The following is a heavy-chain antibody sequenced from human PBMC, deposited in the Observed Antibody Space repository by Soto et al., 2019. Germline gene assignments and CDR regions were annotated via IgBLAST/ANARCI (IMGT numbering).Heavy chain of an antibody. CDR1: GYTFTSYY. D-gene: IGHD2-21*02. J-gene: IGHJ4*02. CDR2: INPSGGST. CDR3: ARAFAVDCGGDCYNFDY. Sequence: GASVKVSCKASGYTFTSYYMHWVRQAPGQGLEWMGIINPSGGSTSYAQKFQGRVTMTRDTSTSTVYMELSSLRSEDTAVYYCARAFAVDCGGDCYNFDYWGQGTLVTVSS. V-gene: IGHV1-46*01.